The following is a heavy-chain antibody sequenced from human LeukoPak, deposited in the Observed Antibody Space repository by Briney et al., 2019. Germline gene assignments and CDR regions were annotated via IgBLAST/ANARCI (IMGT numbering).Heavy chain of an antibody. V-gene: IGHV1-58*02. CDR3: AAGWVCSGGSCYYYFDY. J-gene: IGHJ4*02. D-gene: IGHD2-15*01. CDR2: IVVGSGNT. Sequence: SVKVSCKASGFTFTSSAMQWVRQARGQRLEWIGWIVVGSGNTNYAQKFQERVTITRNMSTSTAYMELSSLRSEDTAVYYCAAGWVCSGGSCYYYFDYWGQGTLVTVSS. CDR1: GFTFTSSA.